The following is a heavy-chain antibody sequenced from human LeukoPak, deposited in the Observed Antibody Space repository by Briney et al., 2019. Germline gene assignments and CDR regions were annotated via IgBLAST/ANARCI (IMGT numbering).Heavy chain of an antibody. CDR2: IKYDGSEQ. V-gene: IGHV3-7*03. D-gene: IGHD3-10*01. Sequence: GGSLRLSCTSSGFIFSSHWMNWVRQAPGKGPEWVANIKYDGSEQYYVDSVKGRFSISRDNTKNLLYLQMNSLRVEDTAVYYCARDYGWSFANWGQGTLVTVFS. J-gene: IGHJ4*02. CDR1: GFIFSSHW. CDR3: ARDYGWSFAN.